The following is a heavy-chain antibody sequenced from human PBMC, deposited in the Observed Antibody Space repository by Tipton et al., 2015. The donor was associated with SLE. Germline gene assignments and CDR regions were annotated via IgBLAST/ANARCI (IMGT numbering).Heavy chain of an antibody. V-gene: IGHV4-59*01. D-gene: IGHD3-16*01. J-gene: IGHJ2*01. CDR3: ATGDSYWYFAL. CDR1: GGSISSYY. Sequence: TLSLTYTVSGGSISSYYWSWIRQPPGKGLEWIGYIYYSGSTNYNPSLKSRVTISVDTSKNQFSLKLSSVTAADTAVYYCATGDSYWYFALWGRGTLVTVSS. CDR2: IYYSGST.